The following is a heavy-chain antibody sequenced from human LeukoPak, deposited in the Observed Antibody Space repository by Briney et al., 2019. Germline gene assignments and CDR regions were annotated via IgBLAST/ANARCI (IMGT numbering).Heavy chain of an antibody. D-gene: IGHD6-13*01. V-gene: IGHV3-21*01. CDR2: ISSSSSYI. CDR1: GFTFSSYS. J-gene: IGHJ6*03. CDR3: ARDDSSSFKAFYYYYYMDV. Sequence: GGSLRLSCAASGFTFSSYSMNWVRQAPGKGLEWVSSISSSSSYIYYADSVKGRFTISRDNAKNSLYLQMNSLRAEDTAVYYCARDDSSSFKAFYYYYYMDVWGKGTTVTVSS.